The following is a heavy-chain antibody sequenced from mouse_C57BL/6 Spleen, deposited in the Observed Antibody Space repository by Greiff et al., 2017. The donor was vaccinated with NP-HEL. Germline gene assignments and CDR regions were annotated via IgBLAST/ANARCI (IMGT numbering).Heavy chain of an antibody. D-gene: IGHD1-1*01. V-gene: IGHV3-6*01. Sequence: EVKLMESGPGLVKPSQSLSLTCSVTGYSITSGYYWNWIRQFPGNKLEWMGYISYDGSNNYNPSLKNRISITRDTSKNQFFLTLNSVTTEETATYYCARESTVVEGYAMDYWGQGTSVTVSS. J-gene: IGHJ4*01. CDR1: GYSITSGYY. CDR2: ISYDGSN. CDR3: ARESTVVEGYAMDY.